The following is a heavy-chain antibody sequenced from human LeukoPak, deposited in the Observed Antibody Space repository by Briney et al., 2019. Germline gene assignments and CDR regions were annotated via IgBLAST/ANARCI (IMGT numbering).Heavy chain of an antibody. D-gene: IGHD1-26*01. CDR2: INPNSGGT. J-gene: IGHJ4*02. V-gene: IGHV1-2*02. CDR3: ATEGNPRGPRVGATSFDY. CDR1: GYTFTGYY. Sequence: ASVKVSCKASGYTFTGYYMHWVRQAPGQGLEWMGWINPNSGGTIYAQKFQGRVTMTEDTSTDTAYMELSSLRSEDTAVYYCATEGNPRGPRVGATSFDYWGQGTLVTVSS.